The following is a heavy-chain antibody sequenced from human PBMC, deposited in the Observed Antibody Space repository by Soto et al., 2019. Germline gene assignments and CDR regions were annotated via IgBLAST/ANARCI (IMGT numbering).Heavy chain of an antibody. J-gene: IGHJ4*02. CDR2: IYYSGST. Sequence: PSETLSLTCTVSGCSISSYYWSWIRQPPGKGLEWIGYIYYSGSTNYNPSLKSRVTISVDTSKNQFSLKLSSVTAADTAVYYCARVNIVLMVYHYFDYWGQGTLVTVSS. CDR1: GCSISSYY. CDR3: ARVNIVLMVYHYFDY. D-gene: IGHD2-8*01. V-gene: IGHV4-59*01.